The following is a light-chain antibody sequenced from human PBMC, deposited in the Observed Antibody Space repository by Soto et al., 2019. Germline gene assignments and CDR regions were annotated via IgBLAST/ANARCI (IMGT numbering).Light chain of an antibody. CDR2: LEGSGSY. CDR3: ETWDSNTRV. CDR1: SGHSSYI. V-gene: IGLV4-60*02. Sequence: QLVLTQSSSASASLGSSVKLTCTLSSGHSSYIIAWHQQQPGKAPRYLMKLEGSGSYNKGSGVPDRFSGSSSGADRYLTMSNLQFDVEADYYCETWDSNTRVFGGGTKLTVL. J-gene: IGLJ3*02.